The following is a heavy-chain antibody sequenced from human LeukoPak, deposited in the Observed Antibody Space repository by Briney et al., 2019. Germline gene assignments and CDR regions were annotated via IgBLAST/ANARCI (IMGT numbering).Heavy chain of an antibody. V-gene: IGHV4-59*01. Sequence: SETLSLTCTVSGGSISTYYWSWIRQSPGKGLEWIGYIYYSGNTNYNPSLKSRVTISVDTSKNQFSLKLISVTAADTAVYYCARGGFLDPFDPWGQGTLVTVSS. D-gene: IGHD1-1*01. CDR3: ARGGFLDPFDP. J-gene: IGHJ5*02. CDR2: IYYSGNT. CDR1: GGSISTYY.